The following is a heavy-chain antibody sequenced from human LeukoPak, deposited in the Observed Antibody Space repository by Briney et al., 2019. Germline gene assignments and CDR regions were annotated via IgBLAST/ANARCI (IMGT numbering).Heavy chain of an antibody. CDR3: ARERYGSDY. J-gene: IGHJ4*02. CDR1: GFTFSDYY. D-gene: IGHD3-10*01. V-gene: IGHV3-11*01. CDR2: IISSGSTI. Sequence: GESLRLACAASGFTFSDYYMSWIRQAPGKVLEWVSYIISSGSTIYYADSVKGRFTISRDNAKNSPYLQMNSLRAEDTAVYYWARERYGSDYWGQGTLVTVSS.